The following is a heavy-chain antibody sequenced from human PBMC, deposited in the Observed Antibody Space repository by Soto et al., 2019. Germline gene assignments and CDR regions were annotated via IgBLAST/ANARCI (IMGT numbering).Heavy chain of an antibody. CDR2: FFSDAER. CDR1: GFSLNNPRMG. J-gene: IGHJ6*02. D-gene: IGHD4-17*01. CDR3: ARMDGDYNYYAMDV. Sequence: QVTLKESGPVLVKPTETLTLTCTVSGFSLNNPRMGVSWIRQPPGKPVEWLAHFFSDAERSYSASMQSRLTMSTDTSGSQVVLTMTNMDPVDTATYFCARMDGDYNYYAMDVWGQGTTVTVSS. V-gene: IGHV2-26*01.